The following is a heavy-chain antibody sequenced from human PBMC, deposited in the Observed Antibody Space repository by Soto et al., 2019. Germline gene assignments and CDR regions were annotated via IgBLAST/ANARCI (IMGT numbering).Heavy chain of an antibody. J-gene: IGHJ5*02. CDR2: ISGYNGNT. Sequence: QVQLVQSGAEVKKPGASVKVSCKASGYTFTSYGISWVRQAPGQGLEWMGWISGYNGNTNYAQKLQGRVTMTTDTSTSTAYLELSSLRSDDTAVYYCARDPPVYDFWSGSDKGGNWFDPWGQGTLVTVSS. D-gene: IGHD3-3*01. CDR1: GYTFTSYG. CDR3: ARDPPVYDFWSGSDKGGNWFDP. V-gene: IGHV1-18*01.